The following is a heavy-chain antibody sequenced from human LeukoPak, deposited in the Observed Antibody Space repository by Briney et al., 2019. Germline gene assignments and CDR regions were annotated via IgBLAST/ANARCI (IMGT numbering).Heavy chain of an antibody. CDR3: ARDSDYYGSGSSGYFDY. V-gene: IGHV4-31*03. Sequence: SETLSLTCTVSGGSITSGDYYWSWIRQHPGKGLEWIGYIYYSGSTYYNPSLKSRVTLSVDTSKNQFSLKLSSVTAADTAVYYCARDSDYYGSGSSGYFDYWGQRTLVTVSS. J-gene: IGHJ4*02. CDR1: GGSITSGDYY. CDR2: IYYSGST. D-gene: IGHD3-10*01.